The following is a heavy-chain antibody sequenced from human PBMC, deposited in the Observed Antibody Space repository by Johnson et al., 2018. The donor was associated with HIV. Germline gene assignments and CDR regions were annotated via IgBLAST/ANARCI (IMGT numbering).Heavy chain of an antibody. CDR3: ARGIMITCGGVIPNDAFDI. Sequence: QMLLVESGGGVVQPGRSLRLSCAASGFTFSSYGMHWVRQAPGKGLEWVAVISYDGSNKYYADSVKGRFTISRDNSKNTLYLQMNSLRAEDTALYYCARGIMITCGGVIPNDAFDIWGQGTMVTVSS. CDR2: ISYDGSNK. D-gene: IGHD3-16*02. CDR1: GFTFSSYG. J-gene: IGHJ3*02. V-gene: IGHV3-30*03.